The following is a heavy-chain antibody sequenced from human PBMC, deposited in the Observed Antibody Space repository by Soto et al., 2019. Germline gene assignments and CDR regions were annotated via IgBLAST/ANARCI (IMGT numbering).Heavy chain of an antibody. Sequence: SETLSLTCAVSGGSISSGGYSWSWIRQPPGKGLEWIGYIYHSGSTYYNPSLKSRVTISVYRSKNQFSLKLSSVTAADTAVYYCARDQLLDVWGQGTSVTVSS. CDR1: GGSISSGGYS. D-gene: IGHD6-6*01. CDR2: IYHSGST. J-gene: IGHJ6*02. V-gene: IGHV4-30-2*01. CDR3: ARDQLLDV.